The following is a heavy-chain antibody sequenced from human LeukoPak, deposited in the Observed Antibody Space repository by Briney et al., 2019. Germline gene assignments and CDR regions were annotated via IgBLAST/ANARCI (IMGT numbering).Heavy chain of an antibody. J-gene: IGHJ4*02. CDR3: ARGGLFAYYFDY. CDR2: ISWNSGSI. D-gene: IGHD3-10*02. CDR1: GFTFDDYA. V-gene: IGHV3-9*01. Sequence: PGGSLRLSCAASGFTFDDYAMHWVRQAPGKGLEWVSGISWNSGSIGYADSVKGRFTISRDNAKNSLYLQMNSLRAEDTALYYCARGGLFAYYFDYWGQGTLVTVSS.